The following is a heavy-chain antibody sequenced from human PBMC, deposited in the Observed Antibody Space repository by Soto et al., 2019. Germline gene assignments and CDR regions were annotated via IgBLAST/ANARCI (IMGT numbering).Heavy chain of an antibody. CDR2: ISGSGGST. CDR1: GFTFSSYA. D-gene: IGHD3-9*01. J-gene: IGHJ3*02. Sequence: EVQLLESGGGLVQPGGSLRLSCAASGFTFSSYAMSWVRQAPGKGLEWVSAISGSGGSTYYADSVKGRFTISRDNSKNTLYLQMNSLRAEDTAVYYCAKDQGGRRKLEKPTNPSEILTGYFPFLDAFDIWGQGTMVTVSS. CDR3: AKDQGGRRKLEKPTNPSEILTGYFPFLDAFDI. V-gene: IGHV3-23*01.